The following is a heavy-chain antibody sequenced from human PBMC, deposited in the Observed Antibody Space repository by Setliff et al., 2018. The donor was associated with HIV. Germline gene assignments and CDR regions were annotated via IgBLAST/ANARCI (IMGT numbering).Heavy chain of an antibody. J-gene: IGHJ6*03. V-gene: IGHV4-39*01. CDR3: ARHGDGSSSPYHYYYYMDV. D-gene: IGHD6-6*01. CDR1: GGSISSRSYF. CDR2: IYYSGST. Sequence: SETPSLTCTVSGGSISSRSYFWGWIRQPPGKGLEWIGSIYYSGSTYYNPSLKSRVTISVDTSKNQFSLKLSSVTAADTAVYYCARHGDGSSSPYHYYYYMDVWGKGTTVTVSS.